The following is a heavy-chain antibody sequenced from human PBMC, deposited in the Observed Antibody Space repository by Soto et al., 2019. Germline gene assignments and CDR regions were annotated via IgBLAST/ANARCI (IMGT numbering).Heavy chain of an antibody. J-gene: IGHJ4*02. V-gene: IGHV4-34*01. CDR1: GGSFSGYY. Sequence: SETLSLTCSVYGGSFSGYYWSWIRQPPGKGLEWIGEINHSGSTNYNPSLKSRVTISVDTSKNQFSLKLSSVTAADTAVYYCARVRYYDFWSGYYTKVIFDYWGQGTLVTVSS. CDR2: INHSGST. D-gene: IGHD3-3*01. CDR3: ARVRYYDFWSGYYTKVIFDY.